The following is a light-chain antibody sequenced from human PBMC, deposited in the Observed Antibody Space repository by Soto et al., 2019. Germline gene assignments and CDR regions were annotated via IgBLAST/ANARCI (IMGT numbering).Light chain of an antibody. CDR2: EVS. J-gene: IGLJ3*02. Sequence: QSALTQPASVSGSPGKSITISCTGTSSDVGAYNSVSWYQQHPGIAPKLIIYEVSNRPSGVSNRFSGSKSGNTASLTISGLQAEDETDYYCSSYTSASAWVFGGGTKVTVL. V-gene: IGLV2-14*01. CDR3: SSYTSASAWV. CDR1: SSDVGAYNS.